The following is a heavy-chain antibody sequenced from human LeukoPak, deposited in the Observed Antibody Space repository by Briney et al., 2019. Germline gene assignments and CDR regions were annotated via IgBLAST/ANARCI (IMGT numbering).Heavy chain of an antibody. CDR3: AGYKLYHGAFDI. Sequence: GGSLRLSCAASGFTFSSYAMHWVRQAPGKGLEYVSAISSNGGSTYYANSVKGRFTISRDNAENSLYLQMNSLRAEDTAVYYCAGYKLYHGAFDIWGQGTMVTVSS. J-gene: IGHJ3*02. CDR2: ISSNGGST. D-gene: IGHD2-2*01. CDR1: GFTFSSYA. V-gene: IGHV3-64*01.